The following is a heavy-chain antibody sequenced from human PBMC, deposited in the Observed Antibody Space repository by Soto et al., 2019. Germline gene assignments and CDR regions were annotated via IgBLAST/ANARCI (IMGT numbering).Heavy chain of an antibody. Sequence: SETLSLTCTVSGGSISSGGYYWSWIRQPPGKGLEWIGYIYYSGSTYYNPSLKSRVTISVDTSKNQFSLKLSSVTAADTAVYYGARGDERVAMPSGYWGQGTLVTVSS. CDR3: ARGDERVAMPSGY. CDR2: IYYSGST. D-gene: IGHD2-2*01. CDR1: GGSISSGGYY. V-gene: IGHV4-30-4*02. J-gene: IGHJ4*02.